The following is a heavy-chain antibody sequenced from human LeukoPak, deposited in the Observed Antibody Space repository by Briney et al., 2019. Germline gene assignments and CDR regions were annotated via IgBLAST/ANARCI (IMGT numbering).Heavy chain of an antibody. CDR3: ARTPKVSQYGMDV. J-gene: IGHJ6*02. CDR1: RFFFRNYW. CDR2: IRQDGSET. D-gene: IGHD2-15*01. Sequence: GGCLRLSCADSRFFFRNYWMTWVREAPGKRVEWVANIRQDGSETNYVDSVKGRFTISRDNAKNSLYLQMNSLIGEDTAVYYCARTPKVSQYGMDVWGQGTTVTVSS. V-gene: IGHV3-7*01.